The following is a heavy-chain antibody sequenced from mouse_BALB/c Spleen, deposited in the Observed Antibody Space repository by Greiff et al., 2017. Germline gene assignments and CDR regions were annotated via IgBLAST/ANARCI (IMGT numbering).Heavy chain of an antibody. CDR2: IWSGGST. D-gene: IGHD2-1*01. J-gene: IGHJ3*01. V-gene: IGHV2-4-1*01. CDR1: GFSLTSYG. Sequence: VHLVESGPGLVQPSQSLSITCTVSGFSLTSYGVHWVRQSPGKGLEWLGVIWSGGSTDYNAAFISRLSISKDNSKSQVFFKMNSLQADDTAIYYCASLYPFAYWGQGTLVTVSA. CDR3: ASLYPFAY.